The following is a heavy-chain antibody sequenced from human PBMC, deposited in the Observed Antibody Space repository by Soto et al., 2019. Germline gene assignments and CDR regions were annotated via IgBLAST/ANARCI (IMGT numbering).Heavy chain of an antibody. Sequence: LSLTCTVSGASISGYYWSWIRQPPGKGLEWIGYIYYSGSTNYNPSLKSRVTISVDTSKNQFSLKLSSVTAADTAVYYCARNGYSSGWSTGWLDPWGQGTLVTVSS. CDR1: GASISGYY. D-gene: IGHD6-19*01. J-gene: IGHJ5*02. CDR3: ARNGYSSGWSTGWLDP. V-gene: IGHV4-59*08. CDR2: IYYSGST.